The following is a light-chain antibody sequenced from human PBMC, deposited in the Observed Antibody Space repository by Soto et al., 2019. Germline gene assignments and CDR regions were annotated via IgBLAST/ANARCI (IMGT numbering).Light chain of an antibody. Sequence: VVLTQSPGTLSLSPGERATLSCRDSQSVSSSYLAWYQQKPGQAPRLLTYGASSRATGIPDRFSGSGSGTDFTLTISRLEPEDFAVYYCQQYGSSPLVTFGQGTRLEIK. J-gene: IGKJ5*01. CDR1: QSVSSSY. CDR3: QQYGSSPLVT. CDR2: GAS. V-gene: IGKV3-20*01.